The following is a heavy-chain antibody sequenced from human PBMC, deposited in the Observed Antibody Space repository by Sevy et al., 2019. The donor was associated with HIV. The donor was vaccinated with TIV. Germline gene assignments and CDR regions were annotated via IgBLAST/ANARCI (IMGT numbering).Heavy chain of an antibody. CDR3: VKDRYYDSSGYYYDSPYFDY. J-gene: IGHJ4*02. CDR1: GFTFSSYA. V-gene: IGHV3-64D*06. D-gene: IGHD3-22*01. CDR2: ISSNGGST. Sequence: GGSLRLSCSASGFTFSSYAMHWVRQAPGKGLEYVSAISSNGGSTYYADSVKGRFTISRDNSKNTLYLQMSSLRAEDTAVYYCVKDRYYDSSGYYYDSPYFDYWGQGTLVTVSS.